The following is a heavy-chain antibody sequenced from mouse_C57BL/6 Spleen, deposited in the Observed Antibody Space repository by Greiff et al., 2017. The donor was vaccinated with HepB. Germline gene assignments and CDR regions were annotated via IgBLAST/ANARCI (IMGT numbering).Heavy chain of an antibody. J-gene: IGHJ2*01. Sequence: EVMLVESGGGLVKPGGSLKLSCAASGFTFSSYAMSWVRQTPEKRLEWVATISDGGSYTYYPDNVKGRFTISRDNAKNNLYLQMSHLKSEDTAMYYCAREGGYGSSFDYWGQGTTLTVSS. CDR3: AREGGYGSSFDY. CDR2: ISDGGSYT. V-gene: IGHV5-4*01. D-gene: IGHD1-1*01. CDR1: GFTFSSYA.